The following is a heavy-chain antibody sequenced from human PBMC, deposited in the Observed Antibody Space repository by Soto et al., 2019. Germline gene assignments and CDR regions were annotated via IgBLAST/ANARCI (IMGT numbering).Heavy chain of an antibody. J-gene: IGHJ5*02. V-gene: IGHV4-59*01. Sequence: PSETLSLTCTVSGGSISSYYWSWIRQPPGKGLEWTGYIYYSGSTNYDPSLKSRVTISVDTSKNQFSLKLSSVTAADTAVYYCARGTCSGGSCYPGLNWFDPWGQGTLVTVPS. CDR2: IYYSGST. CDR1: GGSISSYY. D-gene: IGHD2-15*01. CDR3: ARGTCSGGSCYPGLNWFDP.